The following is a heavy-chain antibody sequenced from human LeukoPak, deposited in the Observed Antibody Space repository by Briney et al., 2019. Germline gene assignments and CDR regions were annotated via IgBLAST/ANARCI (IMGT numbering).Heavy chain of an antibody. CDR3: ARVAGTYQASRCDY. J-gene: IGHJ4*02. V-gene: IGHV3-20*04. Sequence: PGGSLRLSCAASGFTFDYYGMSWVRQAPGKGLEWVSGINWNGGSTGYADSVKGRFTISRDNAKNSLYLQMNSLRAEDTAVYYCARVAGTYQASRCDYWGQGTLVTVSS. CDR1: GFTFDYYG. D-gene: IGHD5-24*01. CDR2: INWNGGST.